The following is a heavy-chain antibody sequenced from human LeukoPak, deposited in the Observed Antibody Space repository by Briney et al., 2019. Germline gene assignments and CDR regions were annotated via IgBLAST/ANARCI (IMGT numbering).Heavy chain of an antibody. CDR1: GFTFSGSA. J-gene: IGHJ4*02. CDR3: TRAGDDYVWEDFDY. D-gene: IGHD3-16*01. CDR2: IRSKANSYAT. Sequence: GGSLKLSCAASGFTFSGSAMLWVRQASGKGLEWVVRIRSKANSYATAYAASVKGSVTISRDDSKNTAYLQMNSLKTEDTAVYYCTRAGDDYVWEDFDYWGQGTLVTVSS. V-gene: IGHV3-73*01.